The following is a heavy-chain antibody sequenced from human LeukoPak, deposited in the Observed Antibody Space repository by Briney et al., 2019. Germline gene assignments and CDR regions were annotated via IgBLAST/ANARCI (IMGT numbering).Heavy chain of an antibody. D-gene: IGHD3-10*01. CDR1: GGSISSYY. CDR2: IYYGGST. V-gene: IGHV4-59*01. J-gene: IGHJ4*02. CDR3: ASIMIGSGSYYSSGIV. Sequence: PSETLSLTCTVSGGSISSYYWSWIRQPPGKGLEWIGYIYYGGSTNYNPSLKSRVTISVDTSKNQFSLKLSSVTAADTAVYYCASIMIGSGSYYSSGIVWGQGTLVTVSS.